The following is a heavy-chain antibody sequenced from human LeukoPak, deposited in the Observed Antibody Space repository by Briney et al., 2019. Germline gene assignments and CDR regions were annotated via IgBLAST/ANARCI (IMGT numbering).Heavy chain of an antibody. CDR3: ARDDVAWNDVHWFDP. Sequence: GSLRLSCAASGFTFSYYTMSWVRQAPGKGLEWVSSISSTGSSIYYADSVKGRFTISRDNAKNSLYLQMSSLRVEDTAVYYCARDDVAWNDVHWFDPWGQGTLVTVSP. J-gene: IGHJ5*02. CDR1: GFTFSYYT. V-gene: IGHV3-21*01. CDR2: ISSTGSSI. D-gene: IGHD1-1*01.